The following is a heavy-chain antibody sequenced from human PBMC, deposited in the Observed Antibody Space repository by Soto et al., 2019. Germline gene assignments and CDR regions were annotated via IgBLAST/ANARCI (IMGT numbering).Heavy chain of an antibody. Sequence: EVQLVESGGGLVEPGRSLRLSCMASGFTVRDYAISWFRQAPGAGLQWVSFIRSNIYDGTTEYAASVEGRFTISRDDSNTIAYLQMTSLKIEDTGVYYCTRVSPDCSDGSCYPLNWGQGTLVTVSS. CDR2: IRSNIYDGTT. D-gene: IGHD2-15*01. CDR3: TRVSPDCSDGSCYPLN. V-gene: IGHV3-49*03. J-gene: IGHJ4*02. CDR1: GFTVRDYA.